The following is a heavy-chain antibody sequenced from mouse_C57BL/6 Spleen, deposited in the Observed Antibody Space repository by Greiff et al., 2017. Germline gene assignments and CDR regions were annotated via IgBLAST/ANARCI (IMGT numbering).Heavy chain of an antibody. CDR1: GFTFSSYG. J-gene: IGHJ2*01. CDR2: ISSGGSYT. D-gene: IGHD3-2*01. Sequence: EVKLVESGGDLVKPGGSLKLSCAASGFTFSSYGMSWVRQTPDKRLEWVATISSGGSYTYYPDSVKGRFTISRDNAKNTLYLQMSSLKSEDTAMYYCASLDSSYYFDYWGQGTTLTVSS. CDR3: ASLDSSYYFDY. V-gene: IGHV5-6*02.